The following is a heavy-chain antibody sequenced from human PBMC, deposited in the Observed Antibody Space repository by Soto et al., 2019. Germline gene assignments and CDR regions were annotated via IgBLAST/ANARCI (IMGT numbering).Heavy chain of an antibody. CDR3: ARDPRGYSYGSTYYFDY. J-gene: IGHJ4*02. Sequence: EVQLVESGGGLVQPGGSLRLSCAASGFTFNTYTMNWVRQAPGKGLEWVSYISASSSTIYYADSVKGRFTISRDNAKNSLNLQMNSLRDEDTAVYYCARDPRGYSYGSTYYFDYWGQGTLVTVSS. V-gene: IGHV3-48*02. D-gene: IGHD5-18*01. CDR2: ISASSSTI. CDR1: GFTFNTYT.